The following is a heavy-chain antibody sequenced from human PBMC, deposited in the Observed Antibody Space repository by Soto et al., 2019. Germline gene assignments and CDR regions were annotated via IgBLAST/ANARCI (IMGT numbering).Heavy chain of an antibody. CDR3: ARHEGPYYDLLTGLAFDS. J-gene: IGHJ4*02. V-gene: IGHV4-39*01. CDR1: GGSIRGSSYY. CDR2: IYYSERT. Sequence: SETLSLTCTVSGGSIRGSSYYWGWIRQPPGKGLEWIGTIYYSERTYYNPSLESRVTISVDTSSNQFSLSLNSVTAADTAVYYCARHEGPYYDLLTGLAFDSWGQGTLVTVSS. D-gene: IGHD3-9*01.